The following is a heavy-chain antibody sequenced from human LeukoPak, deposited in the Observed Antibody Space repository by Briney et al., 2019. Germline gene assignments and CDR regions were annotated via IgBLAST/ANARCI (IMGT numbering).Heavy chain of an antibody. Sequence: GGSLRLSCAASGFTFSSYSMNWVRQAPGKGLEWVSSISSSSSYIYYADSVKGRFTISRDNAKNSLYLQMSSLRAEDTAVYYCARSPGIAAAGTGYWGQGTLATVSS. CDR3: ARSPGIAAAGTGY. D-gene: IGHD6-13*01. CDR2: ISSSSSYI. J-gene: IGHJ4*02. CDR1: GFTFSSYS. V-gene: IGHV3-21*01.